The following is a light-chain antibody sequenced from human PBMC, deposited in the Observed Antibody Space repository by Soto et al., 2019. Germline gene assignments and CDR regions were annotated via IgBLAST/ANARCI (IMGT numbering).Light chain of an antibody. CDR2: DAS. J-gene: IGKJ2*01. CDR3: HQYNSWPPGT. V-gene: IGKV3-15*01. CDR1: QSVSSSY. Sequence: EMVLAQSPGTLSLSPGERATLSCRASQSVSSSYLVWHQQKPGQAPRLLISDASTRATGIPARFSGSGSGTEFTLTISSLQSEDFALYYCHQYNSWPPGTFGQGAKVDIK.